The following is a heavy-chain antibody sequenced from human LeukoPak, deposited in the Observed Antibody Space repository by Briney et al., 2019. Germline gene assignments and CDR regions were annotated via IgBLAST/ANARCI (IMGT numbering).Heavy chain of an antibody. J-gene: IGHJ5*02. CDR3: ARGDCSSTSCYMGRENWFDP. Sequence: SQTLSLTCAVSGGSISSGGYSWSWLRQPPGKGLEWIGYIYHRGSTYYNPSIKSRVTISVDRSKNQFSLKLSSVTAADTAVYYCARGDCSSTSCYMGRENWFDPWGQGTLVTVSS. V-gene: IGHV4-30-2*01. CDR1: GGSISSGGYS. D-gene: IGHD2-2*02. CDR2: IYHRGST.